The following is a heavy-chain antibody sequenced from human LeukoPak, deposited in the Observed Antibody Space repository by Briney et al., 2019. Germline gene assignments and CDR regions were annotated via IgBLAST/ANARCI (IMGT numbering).Heavy chain of an antibody. CDR2: ISSSGTTI. Sequence: GGSLRLSCAASGFTFSDYYMSWIRQAPGKGLEWVSYISSSGTTIYYADSVKGRFTISRDNAKNSLYLQMNSLRAEDTAVYYCARDYGDYDTYYYGRDVWGQGTTVTVSS. CDR3: ARDYGDYDTYYYGRDV. D-gene: IGHD4-17*01. J-gene: IGHJ6*02. CDR1: GFTFSDYY. V-gene: IGHV3-11*01.